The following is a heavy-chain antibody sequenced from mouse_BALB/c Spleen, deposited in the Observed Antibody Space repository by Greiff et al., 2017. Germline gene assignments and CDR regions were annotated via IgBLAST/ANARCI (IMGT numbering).Heavy chain of an antibody. J-gene: IGHJ3*01. V-gene: IGHV7-3*02. CDR2: ISNKANGYTS. D-gene: IGHD1-1*01. Sequence: EVKLEESGGGLVQPGGSLRLSCATSGFTFTGYYMSWVRQPPGKGLEWLGFISNKANGYTSEYSASVKGRFTISRANSQSILHLQMNTLGAEDGATCYCACDSYGSVYWGQGTLVTVSA. CDR3: ACDSYGSVY. CDR1: GFTFTGYY.